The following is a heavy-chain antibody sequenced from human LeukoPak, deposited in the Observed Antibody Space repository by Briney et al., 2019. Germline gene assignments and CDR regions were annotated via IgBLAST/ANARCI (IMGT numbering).Heavy chain of an antibody. V-gene: IGHV1-2*06. CDR2: INPNSGGT. J-gene: IGHJ6*02. CDR1: GYIFPDYY. D-gene: IGHD2-2*01. Sequence: GASVKVSCKGSGYIFPDYYIYWVRQAPGPGLEWMGRINPNSGGTNYAQNFQGRVTMTRDTSISTVYMELSRLRSDDTAVYYCARDGGYCSSGTICYSRAEYYYYGLDVWGQGTTVTVSS. CDR3: ARDGGYCSSGTICYSRAEYYYYGLDV.